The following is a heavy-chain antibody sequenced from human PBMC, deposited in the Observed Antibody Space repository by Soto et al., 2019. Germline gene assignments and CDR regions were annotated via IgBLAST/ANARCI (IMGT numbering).Heavy chain of an antibody. V-gene: IGHV3-64D*06. CDR2: ISSNGGST. D-gene: IGHD3-9*01. J-gene: IGHJ4*02. CDR3: VKAEVVGFDILTGFDRQVLHY. Sequence: PGGSLILSWSASGFTFSSYAMHWVRQAPGKGLEYVSAISSNGGSTYYADSVKGRFTISRDNSKNTLYLQMSSLRAEDTAVYYCVKAEVVGFDILTGFDRQVLHYWGQGTLVTVSS. CDR1: GFTFSSYA.